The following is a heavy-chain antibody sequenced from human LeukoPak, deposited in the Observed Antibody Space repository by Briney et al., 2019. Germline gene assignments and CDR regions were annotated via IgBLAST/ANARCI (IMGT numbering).Heavy chain of an antibody. D-gene: IGHD6-13*01. CDR3: ARARIAAPLLDY. Sequence: GGSLRLSCVASGFIFSNYEMNWVRQTPGKGLEWVSYISDHGKSRNYVHSVKGRFTISRDNAKNSLYLQMNSLRVEDTAIYFCARARIAAPLLDYWGHGALLSVSS. V-gene: IGHV3-48*03. CDR2: ISDHGKSR. J-gene: IGHJ4*01. CDR1: GFIFSNYE.